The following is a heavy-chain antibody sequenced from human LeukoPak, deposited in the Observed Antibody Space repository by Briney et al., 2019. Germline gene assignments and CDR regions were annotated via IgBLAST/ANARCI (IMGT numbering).Heavy chain of an antibody. CDR2: IIPIFGTA. Sequence: SVKVSCKASGYTFTSYGISWVRQAPGQGLEWMGGIIPIFGTANYAQKFQGRVTITADESTSTAYMELSSLRSEDTAVYYCATGEYYDFWSGYFKYDYWGQGTLVTVSS. D-gene: IGHD3-3*01. CDR1: GYTFTSYG. J-gene: IGHJ4*02. V-gene: IGHV1-69*13. CDR3: ATGEYYDFWSGYFKYDY.